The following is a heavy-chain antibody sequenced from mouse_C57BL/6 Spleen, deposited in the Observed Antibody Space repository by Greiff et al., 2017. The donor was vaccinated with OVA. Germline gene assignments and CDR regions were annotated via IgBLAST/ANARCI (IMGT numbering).Heavy chain of an antibody. J-gene: IGHJ2*01. CDR1: GYTFTSYG. Sequence: VQVVESGAELARPGASVKLSCKASGYTFTSYGISWVKQRTGQGLEWIGEIYPRSGNTYYNEKFKGKATLTADKSSSTAYMELRSLTSEDSAVYFCARTSDDYEGYWGQGTTLTVSS. CDR3: ARTSDDYEGY. V-gene: IGHV1-81*01. CDR2: IYPRSGNT. D-gene: IGHD2-4*01.